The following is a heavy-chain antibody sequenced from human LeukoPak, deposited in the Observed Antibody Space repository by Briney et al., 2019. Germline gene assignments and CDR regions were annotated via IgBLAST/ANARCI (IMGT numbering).Heavy chain of an antibody. CDR3: ATPLGNWNDVYYFDY. J-gene: IGHJ4*02. CDR1: GGSFSGYY. V-gene: IGHV4-34*01. Sequence: SETLSLTCAVYGGSFSGYYWNWIRQPPGKGLEWIGETNHSGSTDYIPSLKSRVTISVDTSKNQFSLKLSSVTAADTAVYYCATPLGNWNDVYYFDYWGQGTLVTVSS. D-gene: IGHD1-1*01. CDR2: TNHSGST.